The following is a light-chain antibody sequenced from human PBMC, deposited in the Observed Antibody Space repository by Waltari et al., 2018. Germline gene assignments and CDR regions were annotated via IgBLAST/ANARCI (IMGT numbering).Light chain of an antibody. CDR3: QQRSNWPPRYT. Sequence: EIVLTQSPATLSLSPGERATLSCRASQSVSSYLAWYQQKPGQAPSLLIYDASNRATGIPARFSGSVSGTDFTLTISSLEPEDFAVYYCQQRSNWPPRYTFGQGTKLEIK. CDR2: DAS. J-gene: IGKJ2*01. V-gene: IGKV3-11*01. CDR1: QSVSSY.